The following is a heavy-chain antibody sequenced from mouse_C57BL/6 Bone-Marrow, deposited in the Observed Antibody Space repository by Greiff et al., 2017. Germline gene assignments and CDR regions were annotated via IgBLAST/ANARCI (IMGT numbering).Heavy chain of an antibody. V-gene: IGHV1-9*01. CDR1: GYTFTGYW. Sequence: VKLQESGAELMKPGASVKLSCKATGYTFTGYWIEWVKQRPGHGLEWIGEILPGSGSTNYNEKFKGKATFTADTSSNTAYMQLSSLTTEDSAIYYCARSAHGDYYGSSPLAYWGQGTLVTVSA. CDR2: ILPGSGST. J-gene: IGHJ3*01. CDR3: ARSAHGDYYGSSPLAY. D-gene: IGHD1-1*01.